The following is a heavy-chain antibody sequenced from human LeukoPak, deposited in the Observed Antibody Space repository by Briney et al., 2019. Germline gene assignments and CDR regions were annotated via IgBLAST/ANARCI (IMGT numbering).Heavy chain of an antibody. CDR1: GYTFTCYA. D-gene: IGHD3-9*01. J-gene: IGHJ4*02. Sequence: ASVKVSCKASGYTFTCYAMNWVRQAPGQGLEWMGWMNPNSGNTGYAQKFQGRVTMTRNTSISTAYMELSSLRSEDTAVYYCARGGAYYDILTMWGQGTLVTVSS. CDR3: ARGGAYYDILTM. V-gene: IGHV1-8*02. CDR2: MNPNSGNT.